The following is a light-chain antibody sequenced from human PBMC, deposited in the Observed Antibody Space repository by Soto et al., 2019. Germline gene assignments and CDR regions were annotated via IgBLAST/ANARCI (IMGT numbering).Light chain of an antibody. Sequence: QSALTQPASVSVSPGQSITISCTGTRSDVGDYNYVSWYQQHPGKAPKLMIFEVSNRPSGVSNRFSGSKSGNTASLTISGPQAEDEADYYCTSYTTSSSTYVFGTGTKLTVL. CDR3: TSYTTSSSTYV. CDR2: EVS. V-gene: IGLV2-14*01. CDR1: RSDVGDYNY. J-gene: IGLJ1*01.